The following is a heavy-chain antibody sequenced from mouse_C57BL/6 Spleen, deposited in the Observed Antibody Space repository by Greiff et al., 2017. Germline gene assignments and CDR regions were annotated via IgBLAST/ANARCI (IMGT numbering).Heavy chain of an antibody. CDR1: GFTFTSYA. D-gene: IGHD4-1*02. V-gene: IGHV5-4*01. CDR2: ISAGGSYT. Sequence: EVLLLQSGAGLVKPGGSLKLSCAASGFTFTSYAMSWVRQTPAQRLEWVATISAGGSYTYYPDNVKGRFTIARDNAKTNLQLQMSHPKDEDTDMYDCARSSTGTGFDYWGQGTTLTVSS. CDR3: ARSSTGTGFDY. J-gene: IGHJ2*01.